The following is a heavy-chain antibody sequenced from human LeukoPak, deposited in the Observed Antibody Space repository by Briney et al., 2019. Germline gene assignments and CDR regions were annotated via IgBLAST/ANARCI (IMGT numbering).Heavy chain of an antibody. CDR1: GGSFSGYY. J-gene: IGHJ4*02. CDR2: INHSGST. Sequence: SETLSLTCAVYGGSFSGYYWSWIRQPPGKGLEWIGEINHSGSTNYNPFLKSRVTISVDTSKNQFSLKLSSVTAADTAVYYCARGCVFDYWGQGTLVTVSS. CDR3: ARGCVFDY. V-gene: IGHV4-34*01.